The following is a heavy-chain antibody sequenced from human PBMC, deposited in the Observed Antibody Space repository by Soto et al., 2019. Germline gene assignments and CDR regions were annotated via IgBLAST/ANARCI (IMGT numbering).Heavy chain of an antibody. CDR2: TYYRSKWYY. Sequence: SQTLSLTFAITGDSVSSNSAGWSWVRQSPSRRLEWLGRTYYRSKWYYEYAVSVRGRITINPDTSKNQYSLQLNSVTPEDTAVYFCARGEQYSGRIFDYWGQGTLVTVSS. CDR3: ARGEQYSGRIFDY. CDR1: GDSVSSNSAG. J-gene: IGHJ4*01. V-gene: IGHV6-1*01. D-gene: IGHD1-26*01.